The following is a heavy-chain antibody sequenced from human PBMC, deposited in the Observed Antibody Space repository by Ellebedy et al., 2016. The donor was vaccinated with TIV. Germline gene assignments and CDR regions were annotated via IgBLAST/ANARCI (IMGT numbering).Heavy chain of an antibody. CDR1: GFTYSNAW. CDR3: ARRPSGKLRHFDY. V-gene: IGHV3-21*01. J-gene: IGHJ4*02. CDR2: ISSSSSYI. Sequence: GESLKISXAASGFTYSNAWMNWVRQAPGKGLEWVSSISSSSSYIYYADSVKGRFTISRDNAKNSLYLQMNSLRAEDTAVYYCARRPSGKLRHFDYWGQGTLVTVSS. D-gene: IGHD2-15*01.